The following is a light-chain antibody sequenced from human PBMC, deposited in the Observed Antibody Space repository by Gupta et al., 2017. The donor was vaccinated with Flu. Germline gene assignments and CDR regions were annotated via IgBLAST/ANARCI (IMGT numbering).Light chain of an antibody. V-gene: IGLV1-47*01. J-gene: IGLJ2*01. Sequence: QSVLTQPASASGAPGPTVNISCYEGSSNIGSNYVYWYQQLPGMAPQLLLFRDNQRASRVPDRFSGSKSGTSASLAISDRRSEDEGRYYCAAWDDSRGGFEVFGGGTQLTVL. CDR1: SSNIGSNY. CDR2: RDN. CDR3: AAWDDSRGGFEV.